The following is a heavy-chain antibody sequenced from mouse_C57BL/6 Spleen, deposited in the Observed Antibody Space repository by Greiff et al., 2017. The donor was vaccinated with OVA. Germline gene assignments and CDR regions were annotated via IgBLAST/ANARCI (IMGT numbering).Heavy chain of an antibody. CDR2: LDTEDGDT. CDR3: TTALRYFAY. J-gene: IGHJ3*01. V-gene: IGHV14-1*01. D-gene: IGHD1-1*01. Sequence: EVKLVESGAELVRPGASVKLSCTASGFNIKDYYLHWVKQRPEQGLEWIGRLDTEDGDTEYAPKFQGKATMTADPSSNTADLQLSSLTSEDTAVYYCTTALRYFAYWGQGTLVTGSA. CDR1: GFNIKDYY.